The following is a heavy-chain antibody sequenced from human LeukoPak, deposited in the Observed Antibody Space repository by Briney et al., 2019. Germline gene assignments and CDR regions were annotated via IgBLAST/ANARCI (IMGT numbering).Heavy chain of an antibody. J-gene: IGHJ6*04. Sequence: SETLSLTCAVYGGSFSGYFWSWIRQPPGKGLEWIGEINHSGSINHNPSLKSRVAISVDTSKNQFSMKLSSVTAADTAVYYCARSPYGRALDVWGKGTTVTVSS. V-gene: IGHV4-34*01. D-gene: IGHD4-17*01. CDR3: ARSPYGRALDV. CDR1: GGSFSGYF. CDR2: INHSGSI.